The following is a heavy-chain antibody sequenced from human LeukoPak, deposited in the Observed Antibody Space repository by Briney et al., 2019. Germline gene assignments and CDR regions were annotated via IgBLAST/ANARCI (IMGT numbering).Heavy chain of an antibody. CDR3: ARSGGGGDYRGYYYYYMDV. V-gene: IGHV4-34*01. J-gene: IGHJ6*03. CDR1: GGSFSGYY. CDR2: INHSGST. Sequence: SETLSLTCAVYGGSFSGYYWSWIRQPPGKGLEWIGEINHSGSTNYNPSLKSRVTISVDTSKNQFSLKLSSVTAADTAVYYRARSGGGGDYRGYYYYYMDVWGKGTTVTVSS. D-gene: IGHD2-21*02.